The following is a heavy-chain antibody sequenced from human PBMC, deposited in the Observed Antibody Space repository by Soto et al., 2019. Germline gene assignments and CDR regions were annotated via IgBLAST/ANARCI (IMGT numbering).Heavy chain of an antibody. V-gene: IGHV3-21*01. CDR2: ISSSSSYI. CDR1: GFTFSSYS. J-gene: IGHJ6*03. Sequence: PGGSLRLSCAASGFTFSSYSMNWVCQAPGKGLEWVSSISSSSSYIYYADSVKGRFTISRDNAKNSLYLQMNSLRAEDTAVYYSAIERCYGYCSGGSTPYYYSYRDVWGKGSTLTASS. D-gene: IGHD2-15*01. CDR3: AIERCYGYCSGGSTPYYYSYRDV.